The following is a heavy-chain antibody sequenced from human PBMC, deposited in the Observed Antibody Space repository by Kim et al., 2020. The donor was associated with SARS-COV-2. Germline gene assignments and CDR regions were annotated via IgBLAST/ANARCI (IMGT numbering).Heavy chain of an antibody. Sequence: SVKVSCKASGGTFSSYAISWVRQAPGQGLEWMGGIIPIFGTANYAQKFQGRVTITADESTSTAYMELSSLRSEDTAVYYCARGGTGAYYDILTGPPSPYYYYGMDVWGQGTTVTVSS. J-gene: IGHJ6*02. CDR2: IIPIFGTA. V-gene: IGHV1-69*13. CDR1: GGTFSSYA. D-gene: IGHD3-9*01. CDR3: ARGGTGAYYDILTGPPSPYYYYGMDV.